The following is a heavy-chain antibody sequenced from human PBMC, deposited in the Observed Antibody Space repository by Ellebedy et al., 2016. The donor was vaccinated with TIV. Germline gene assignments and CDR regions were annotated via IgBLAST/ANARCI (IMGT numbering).Heavy chain of an antibody. J-gene: IGHJ5*02. CDR1: GGSISSSSYY. CDR2: IYYSGST. Sequence: GSLRLXXTVSGGSISSSSYYWGWIRQPPGKGLEWIGSIYYSGSTYYNPSLKSRVTISVDTSKNQFSLKLSSVTAADTAVYYCARRSWNYGWFDPWGQGTLVTVSS. D-gene: IGHD1-7*01. CDR3: ARRSWNYGWFDP. V-gene: IGHV4-39*01.